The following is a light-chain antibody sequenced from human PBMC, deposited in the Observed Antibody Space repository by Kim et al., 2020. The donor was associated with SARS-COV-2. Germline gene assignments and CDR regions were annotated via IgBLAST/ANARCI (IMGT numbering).Light chain of an antibody. CDR1: SRNIASNY. J-gene: IGLJ3*02. CDR2: EDT. Sequence: NFMLTQPHSVSESPGKTVTISCTRSSRNIASNYMQWYQQRPGSAPTIVIYEDTQRPSGVPDRFSGSIDSSSNSASLTISGLKTEDEADYYCQSYDNTNQVFGGGTQLTVL. V-gene: IGLV6-57*04. CDR3: QSYDNTNQV.